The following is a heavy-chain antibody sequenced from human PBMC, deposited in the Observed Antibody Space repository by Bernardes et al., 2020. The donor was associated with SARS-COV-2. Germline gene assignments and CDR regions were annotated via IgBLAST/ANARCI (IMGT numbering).Heavy chain of an antibody. J-gene: IGHJ3*02. CDR1: GFTFSSYA. CDR2: ISYDGSNK. D-gene: IGHD3-10*01. V-gene: IGHV3-30-3*01. CDR3: ARTRLELLWFGDPLAFDI. Sequence: GGSLRLSCAASGFTFSSYAMHWVRQAPGKGLEWVAVISYDGSNKYYADSVKGRFTISRDNSKNTLYLQMNSLRAEDTAVYYCARTRLELLWFGDPLAFDIWGQGTMVTVSS.